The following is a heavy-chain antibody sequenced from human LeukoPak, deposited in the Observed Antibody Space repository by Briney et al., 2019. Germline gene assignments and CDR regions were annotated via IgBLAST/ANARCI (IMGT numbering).Heavy chain of an antibody. CDR1: GFTFSSYG. CDR2: ISYDGSNK. V-gene: IGHV3-30*18. Sequence: GRSLRLSCAASGFTFSSYGMHWVRQAPGKGLEWVAVISYDGSNKYYADSVKGRFTISRDNSKNTLYLQMNSLRAEDTAMYYCAKRAPEGSLDYWGQGTLVTVSS. J-gene: IGHJ4*02. D-gene: IGHD1-26*01. CDR3: AKRAPEGSLDY.